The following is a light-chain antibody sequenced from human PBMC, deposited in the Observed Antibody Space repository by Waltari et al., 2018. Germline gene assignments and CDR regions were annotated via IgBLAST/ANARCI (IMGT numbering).Light chain of an antibody. CDR1: SSTIGSNS. CDR2: YND. V-gene: IGLV1-47*02. J-gene: IGLJ1*01. Sequence: QSVLTQSPSASEAARKSVTISCSGRSSTIGSNSVSWYQQLPGTAPKLLIYYNDQRASGVSDRFSASKSGTSASLAISGLQTEDEADYYCATWDDSLGGYIFGAGTRLTVL. CDR3: ATWDDSLGGYI.